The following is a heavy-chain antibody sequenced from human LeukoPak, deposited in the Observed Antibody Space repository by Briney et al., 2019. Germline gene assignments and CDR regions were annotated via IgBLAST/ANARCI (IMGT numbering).Heavy chain of an antibody. CDR1: GSTFDDYG. J-gene: IGHJ4*02. CDR3: VRDVGAVRGEVYFDY. CDR2: ITGSGPYI. D-gene: IGHD3-16*01. Sequence: GRCLRLSWAAAGSTFDDYGMRWVRLSAGKGLEWVSSITGSGPYILYADSVKRRFTISRDNTKNLLYLEMNSLRAENTAMYYCVRDVGAVRGEVYFDYWGQGTLVTVSS. V-gene: IGHV3-21*06.